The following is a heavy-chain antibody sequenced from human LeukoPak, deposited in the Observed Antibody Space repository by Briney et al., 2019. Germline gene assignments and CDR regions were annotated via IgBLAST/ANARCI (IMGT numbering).Heavy chain of an antibody. CDR1: GYTFTGYY. CDR2: INPNSGGT. D-gene: IGHD2-15*01. Sequence: GASVKVSCKASGYTFTGYYMHWVRQAPGQGLEWMGWINPNSGGTNYTQKFQGRVTMTRDTSISTAYMELSRLRSDDTAVYYCARTPRAGLGNFDYWGQGTLVTVSS. V-gene: IGHV1-2*02. CDR3: ARTPRAGLGNFDY. J-gene: IGHJ4*02.